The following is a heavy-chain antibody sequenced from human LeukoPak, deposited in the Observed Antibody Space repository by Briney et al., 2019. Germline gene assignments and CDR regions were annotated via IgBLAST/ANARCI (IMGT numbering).Heavy chain of an antibody. CDR1: GYTFTSYG. V-gene: IGHV1-18*01. CDR3: ARDYVSVMITFGGRWFDP. Sequence: ASVKVSCKASGYTFTSYGISWVRQAPGQGLEWMGWISAYNGNTNYAQKFQGRVTVTRDTSISTAYMELSRLRSDDTAVYYCARDYVSVMITFGGRWFDPWGQGTLVTVSS. J-gene: IGHJ5*02. CDR2: ISAYNGNT. D-gene: IGHD3-16*01.